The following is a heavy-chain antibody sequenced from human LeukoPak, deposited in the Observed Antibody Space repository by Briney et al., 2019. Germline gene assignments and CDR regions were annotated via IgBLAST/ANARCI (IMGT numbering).Heavy chain of an antibody. V-gene: IGHV3-48*04. CDR3: ARGGPTGAGNYGMDV. J-gene: IGHJ6*02. Sequence: PGGSLRLSCAASGFTFSSHSMNWVCQAPGKGLEWLSYITPSGFTVYSDSVQGRFTNSRDSAKNSVYLQMNSLTAEDTAMYYCARGGPTGAGNYGMDVWGQGTTVTVSS. CDR2: ITPSGFTV. CDR1: GFTFSSHS. D-gene: IGHD7-27*01.